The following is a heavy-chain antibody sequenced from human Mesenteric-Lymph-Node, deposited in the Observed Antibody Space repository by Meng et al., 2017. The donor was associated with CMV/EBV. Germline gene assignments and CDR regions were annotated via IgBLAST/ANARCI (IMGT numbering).Heavy chain of an antibody. CDR2: IYYSGST. D-gene: IGHD3-10*01. CDR1: GGSISSSSYY. V-gene: IGHV4-39*01. J-gene: IGHJ5*02. Sequence: QLQLQGSGPGLVKPSETLSPTCTVSGGSISSSSYYWGWIRQPPGKGLEWIGSIYYSGSTYYNPSLKSRVTMSVDTSKNQFSLKLSSVTAADTAVYYCARPHYYGSGSSPWFDPWGQGTLVTVSS. CDR3: ARPHYYGSGSSPWFDP.